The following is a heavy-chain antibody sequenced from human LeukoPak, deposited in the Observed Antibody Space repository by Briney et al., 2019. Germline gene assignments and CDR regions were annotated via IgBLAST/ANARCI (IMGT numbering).Heavy chain of an antibody. Sequence: SQTLSLTCAISGDSVSSNSAAWNWIRQSPSRGLEWLGRTYYRSKWYNDYAVSVKRRITINPDTSKKQFSLQLNSVTPEDTAVDYCARVGEQWLVFFDYWGQGTLVTVSS. J-gene: IGHJ4*02. CDR2: TYYRSKWYN. CDR1: GDSVSSNSAA. CDR3: ARVGEQWLVFFDY. V-gene: IGHV6-1*01. D-gene: IGHD6-19*01.